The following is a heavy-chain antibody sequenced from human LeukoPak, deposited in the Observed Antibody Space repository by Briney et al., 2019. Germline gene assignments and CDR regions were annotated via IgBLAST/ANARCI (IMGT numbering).Heavy chain of an antibody. J-gene: IGHJ3*02. CDR3: ARDQSWFDAFDI. D-gene: IGHD3-9*01. CDR1: GYTFTGYY. V-gene: IGHV1-2*02. CDR2: INPNSGGT. Sequence: ASVKVSCKASGYTFTGYYMHGVRQAPGQGLEWMGWINPNSGGTNYAQKFQGRVTMTRDTSISTAYMELSRLRSDDTAVYYCARDQSWFDAFDIWGQGTMVTVSS.